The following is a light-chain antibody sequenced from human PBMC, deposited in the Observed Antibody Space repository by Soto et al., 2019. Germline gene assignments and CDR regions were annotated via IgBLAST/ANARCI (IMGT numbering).Light chain of an antibody. Sequence: DVVMTQSPLSLPVTLGQPASISCRSSQSLVHSDGNTYLIWFQQRPGQSPRRLIYEVSNRDSGVPDRFSGSGSGTDFTLKISRVEAEDVGIYYCMQGTHWPRTFGLGTKVEIK. CDR1: QSLVHSDGNTY. CDR3: MQGTHWPRT. J-gene: IGKJ1*01. V-gene: IGKV2-30*02. CDR2: EVS.